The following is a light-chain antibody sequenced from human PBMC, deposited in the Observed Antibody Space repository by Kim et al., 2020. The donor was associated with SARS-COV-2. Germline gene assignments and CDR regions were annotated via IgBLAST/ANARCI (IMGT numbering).Light chain of an antibody. CDR2: DTN. Sequence: QAVVTQEPSLTVSPGGTVTLTCVSNTGPVTSGHYPYWFQQRPGQAPRTLIYDTNNKQSWTPARFSGSLLGDKAALTLSGAQPEDEADYYCLLSYTGARPYVFGSGTKVTVL. CDR3: LLSYTGARPYV. V-gene: IGLV7-46*01. J-gene: IGLJ1*01. CDR1: TGPVTSGHY.